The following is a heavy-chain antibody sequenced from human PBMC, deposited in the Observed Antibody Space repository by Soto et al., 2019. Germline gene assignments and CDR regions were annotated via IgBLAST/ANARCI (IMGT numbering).Heavy chain of an antibody. D-gene: IGHD6-13*01. CDR1: GDSVYSNSAA. CDR3: ARGGQSSSCYWARDGMDV. Sequence: TLSLPCAISGDSVYSNSAAWNWIRQSPSRGLEWLGRTYYRSKWYNDYAVAVKSRITINPDTSKNQFSLQLNAVTPEDTAVYYCARGGQSSSCYWARDGMDVWGQGTTVTVSS. J-gene: IGHJ6*02. V-gene: IGHV6-1*01. CDR2: TYYRSKWYN.